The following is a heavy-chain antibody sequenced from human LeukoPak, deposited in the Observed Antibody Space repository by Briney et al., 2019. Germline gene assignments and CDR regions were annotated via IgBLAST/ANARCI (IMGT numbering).Heavy chain of an antibody. CDR3: AREQLVYNYGMDV. V-gene: IGHV3-48*01. D-gene: IGHD6-13*01. Sequence: PGGSLRLSCAASGYTFSSYSMNWVRQAPGKGLEWVSYISSSSSTIYYADSVKGRFTISRDNAKNSLYLQMNSLRAEDTAVYYCAREQLVYNYGMDVWGQGTTVTVSS. J-gene: IGHJ6*02. CDR2: ISSSSSTI. CDR1: GYTFSSYS.